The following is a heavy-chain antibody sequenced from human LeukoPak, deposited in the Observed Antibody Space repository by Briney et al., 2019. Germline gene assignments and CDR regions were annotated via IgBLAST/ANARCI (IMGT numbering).Heavy chain of an antibody. CDR3: ARGRGDYYDSSGFRGYFDY. J-gene: IGHJ4*02. CDR1: GFTFSSYA. Sequence: HSGRSLRLSCAASGFTFSSYAMHWVRQAPGKGLEWVAVISYDGSNKYYADSVKGRFTISRDNSKNTLYLQMNSLRAEDTAVYYCARGRGDYYDSSGFRGYFDYWGQGTLVTVSS. V-gene: IGHV3-30-3*01. CDR2: ISYDGSNK. D-gene: IGHD3-22*01.